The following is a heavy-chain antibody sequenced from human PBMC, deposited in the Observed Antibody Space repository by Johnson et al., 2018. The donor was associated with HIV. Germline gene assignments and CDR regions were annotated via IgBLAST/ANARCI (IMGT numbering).Heavy chain of an antibody. CDR1: GFTFSSYG. CDR2: IRYDGSNK. Sequence: QVQLVESGGGVVQPGGSLRLSCAASGFTFSSYGMHWVRQAPGNGLEWVAFIRYDGSNKYYADSVKGRFTISRDNSKNTLYLQMNSLRAEDTAVYYCAGEVGAPLGYCSGGSCSGAFDIWGQGTMVIVSS. V-gene: IGHV3-30*02. CDR3: AGEVGAPLGYCSGGSCSGAFDI. J-gene: IGHJ3*02. D-gene: IGHD2-15*01.